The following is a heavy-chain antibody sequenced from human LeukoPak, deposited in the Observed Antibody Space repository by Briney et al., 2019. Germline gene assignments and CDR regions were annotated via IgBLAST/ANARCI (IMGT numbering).Heavy chain of an antibody. J-gene: IGHJ4*02. CDR1: GYTFISYG. CDR3: ASMSGYYPSYYFDY. V-gene: IGHV1-18*01. Sequence: ASVKVSYKASGYTFISYGITWVRQAPGQGLEWLGWISAYNGNIDYAQKLQGGVTLTTDTSTSTAYMEVRSLRSDDTAVYYCASMSGYYPSYYFDYWGQGTLVTVSS. CDR2: ISAYNGNI. D-gene: IGHD3-3*01.